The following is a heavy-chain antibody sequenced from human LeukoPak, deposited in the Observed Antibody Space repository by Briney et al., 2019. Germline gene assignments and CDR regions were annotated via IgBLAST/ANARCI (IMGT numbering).Heavy chain of an antibody. V-gene: IGHV4-30-4*01. CDR2: IYYSGST. D-gene: IGHD2-2*01. CDR3: ARYCSSTSCSPGIYYFDY. Sequence: LSETLSLTCTVSGGSISSGDYYWSWIRQPPGKGLEWIGYIYYSGSTYYNPSLKSRVTISVDTSKNQFSLKLSSVTAADTAVYYCARYCSSTSCSPGIYYFDYWGQGTLVTVSS. J-gene: IGHJ4*02. CDR1: GGSISSGDYY.